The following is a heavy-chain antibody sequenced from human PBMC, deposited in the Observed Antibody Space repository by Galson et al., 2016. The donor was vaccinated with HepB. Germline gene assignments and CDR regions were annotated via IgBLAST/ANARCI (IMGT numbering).Heavy chain of an antibody. D-gene: IGHD2/OR15-2a*01. V-gene: IGHV3-7*03. CDR3: GRNFYGSTSPDY. CDR2: INEDGSLR. CDR1: GFTFSRYW. Sequence: SLRLSRAASGFTFSRYWMSWVRQAPGKGLEWVANINEDGSLRIYVDSVRGRFTISRDNAKTSLYLQVDSLGAEDTALYYCGRNFYGSTSPDYWGQGILVTVSS. J-gene: IGHJ4*02.